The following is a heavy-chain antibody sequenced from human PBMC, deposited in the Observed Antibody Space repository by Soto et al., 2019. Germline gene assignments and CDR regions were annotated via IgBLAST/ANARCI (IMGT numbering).Heavy chain of an antibody. J-gene: IGHJ4*02. D-gene: IGHD5-18*01. CDR1: GYTFTSYG. CDR3: ARNGYSYGQADYFDY. Sequence: GASVKVSCEASGYTFTSYGISCVRQAPRQGLEWMGWISAYNGNTNYAQKLQGRVTMTTDTSTSTAYMELRSLRSDDTAVYYCARNGYSYGQADYFDYWGQGTLVTVSS. CDR2: ISAYNGNT. V-gene: IGHV1-18*01.